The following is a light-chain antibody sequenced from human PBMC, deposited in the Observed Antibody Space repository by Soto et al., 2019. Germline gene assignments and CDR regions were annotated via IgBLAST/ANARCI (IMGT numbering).Light chain of an antibody. CDR3: QHYGSSPST. CDR1: QSVSSSY. V-gene: IGKV3-20*01. Sequence: EIVLTQSPATLSLSPGEGATLSCRASQSVSSSYLAWYQQKPGQAPRLLIYSASTRAPGIPDRFSGSGSGTDFTLTISRLEPEDFAVYYCQHYGSSPSTFGRGTKVDI. J-gene: IGKJ1*01. CDR2: SAS.